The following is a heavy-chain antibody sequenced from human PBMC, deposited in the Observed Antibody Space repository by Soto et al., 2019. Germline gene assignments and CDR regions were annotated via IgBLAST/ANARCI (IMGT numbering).Heavy chain of an antibody. CDR2: ALNDGSSK. CDR1: GYSINRGYY. Sequence: LSLTCSVSGYSINRGYYWGWIRQAPGKGLEWVAVALNDGSSKFYADSVKGRFTISRDDSKNTLYLEMNRLRAEDTAVYYCVKDVGIAVALDSWGPGTLVTVSS. J-gene: IGHJ4*02. D-gene: IGHD6-19*01. V-gene: IGHV3-30*18. CDR3: VKDVGIAVALDS.